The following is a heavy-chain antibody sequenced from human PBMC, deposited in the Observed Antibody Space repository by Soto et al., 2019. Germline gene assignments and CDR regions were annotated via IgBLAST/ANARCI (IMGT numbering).Heavy chain of an antibody. CDR2: ISYDGSNK. D-gene: IGHD2-21*02. J-gene: IGHJ4*02. Sequence: QVQLVESGGGVVQPGRSLRLSCAASGFTFSSYAMHWVRQVPGKGLEWVAVISYDGSNKYYADSVKGRFTISRDNSKNTLYLQMNSLRAEDTAVYYCARRLRHFDYWGQGTLVTVSS. V-gene: IGHV3-30-3*01. CDR3: ARRLRHFDY. CDR1: GFTFSSYA.